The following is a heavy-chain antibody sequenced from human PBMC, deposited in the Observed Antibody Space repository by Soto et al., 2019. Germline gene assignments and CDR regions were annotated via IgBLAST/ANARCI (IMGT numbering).Heavy chain of an antibody. J-gene: IGHJ6*02. V-gene: IGHV3-30*18. CDR2: ISYDGSNK. CDR3: AKDLVVVPAAMVVSYYYGMDV. D-gene: IGHD2-2*01. Sequence: LRLSCAASGFTFSSYGMHWVRQAPGKGLEWVAVISYDGSNKYYADSVKGRFTISRDNSKNTLYLQMNSLRAEDTAVYYCAKDLVVVPAAMVVSYYYGMDVWGQGTTVTVSS. CDR1: GFTFSSYG.